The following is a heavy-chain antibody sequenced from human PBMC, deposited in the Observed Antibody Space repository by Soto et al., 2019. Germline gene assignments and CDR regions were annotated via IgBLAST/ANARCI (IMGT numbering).Heavy chain of an antibody. Sequence: APVKVSCRASGYSFTSYSMHWWRQAPGQRLEGMGWINAGNGNTKYSQKFQGRVTITRDTSASTAYMELSSLRSEDTAVYYCARDCSGGSSEPQESFQHWGQGTLVTVSS. CDR2: INAGNGNT. V-gene: IGHV1-3*01. D-gene: IGHD2-15*01. CDR1: GYSFTSYS. CDR3: ARDCSGGSSEPQESFQH. J-gene: IGHJ1*01.